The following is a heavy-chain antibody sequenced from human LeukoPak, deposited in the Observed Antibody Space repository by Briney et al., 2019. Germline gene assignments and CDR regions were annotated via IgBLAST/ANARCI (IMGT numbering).Heavy chain of an antibody. V-gene: IGHV6-1*01. CDR1: GDSVSSNSAA. J-gene: IGHJ2*01. D-gene: IGHD3-22*01. Sequence: SLTLSLTYAISGDSVSSNSAAWNWIRQSPSRGLEWLGRTYYRSKWYNDYAVSVKSRITIDPDTSKNQFSLQLNFVTPEDTAVYYCARVRRYYDSSGEPDWYFDLWGRGTLVTVSS. CDR3: ARVRRYYDSSGEPDWYFDL. CDR2: TYYRSKWYN.